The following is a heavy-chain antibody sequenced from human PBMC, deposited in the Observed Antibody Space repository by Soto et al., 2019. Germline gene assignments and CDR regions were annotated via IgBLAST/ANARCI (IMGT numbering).Heavy chain of an antibody. V-gene: IGHV3-23*01. D-gene: IGHD3-3*01. CDR1: GFTFSSYA. CDR3: AKDGFGGASDY. CDR2: ISGSGTNI. Sequence: EVQLLESGGGFAQPGGSLRLSCAASGFTFSSYAMHWVRQAPGRGLEWVSTISGSGTNIYYADSVQGRFTISRDNSKNTLFLQMTSLRVDDAATYYCAKDGFGGASDYWGQGTHVTVSS. J-gene: IGHJ4*02.